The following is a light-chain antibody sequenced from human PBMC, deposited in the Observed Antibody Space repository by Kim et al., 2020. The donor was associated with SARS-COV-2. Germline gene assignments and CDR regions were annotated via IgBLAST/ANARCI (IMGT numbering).Light chain of an antibody. V-gene: IGKV3-11*01. CDR3: QQRSSWPWT. J-gene: IGKJ1*01. CDR1: QSVTPY. Sequence: LSPGERATRSCRASQSVTPYLAWYQQKPGQAPRLLIYDASNRATGIPARFSGSGSGTDFTLTINRLEPEDFAVYYCQQRSSWPWTFGQGTKVDIK. CDR2: DAS.